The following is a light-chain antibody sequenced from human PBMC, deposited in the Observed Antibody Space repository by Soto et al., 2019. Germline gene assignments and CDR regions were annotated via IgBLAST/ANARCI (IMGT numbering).Light chain of an antibody. J-gene: IGLJ1*01. CDR1: SSDVGSYNL. Sequence: QSALTQPASVSGSPGQSITISCTGTSSDVGSYNLVSWYQQHPGKAPKLMIYEGSKRPSGVSNRFSGSKSGNTASLTISRLQAEDEADYYCCSYAGSPYYVFGTGTKLTVL. V-gene: IGLV2-23*01. CDR2: EGS. CDR3: CSYAGSPYYV.